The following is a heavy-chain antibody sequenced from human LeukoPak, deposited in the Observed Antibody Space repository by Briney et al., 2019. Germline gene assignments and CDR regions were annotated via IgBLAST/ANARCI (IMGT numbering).Heavy chain of an antibody. V-gene: IGHV1-3*01. CDR3: ARELIPQLGVGNRDTNYYYYYGMDV. J-gene: IGHJ6*02. CDR1: GYTFTSYA. CDR2: INAGNGNT. Sequence: ASVKVSCKASGYTFTSYAMHWLRQAPGQRLEWMGWINAGNGNTKYSQKFQGRVTITRDTSASTAYMELSSLRSEDTAVYYCARELIPQLGVGNRDTNYYYYYGMDVWGQGTTVTVSS. D-gene: IGHD2-2*01.